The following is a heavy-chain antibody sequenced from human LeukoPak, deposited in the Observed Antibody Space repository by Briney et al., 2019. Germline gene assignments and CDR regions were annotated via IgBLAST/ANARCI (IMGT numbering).Heavy chain of an antibody. V-gene: IGHV3-23*01. Sequence: GSLRLSCAASGFTFSSYAMSWVRQAPGKGLEWVSAISGSGGSTYYADSVKGRFTISRDNSKNTLYLQMSSLRAEDTAVYYCAKGEWELLWLDYWGQGTLVTVSS. CDR3: AKGEWELLWLDY. J-gene: IGHJ4*02. D-gene: IGHD1-26*01. CDR2: ISGSGGST. CDR1: GFTFSSYA.